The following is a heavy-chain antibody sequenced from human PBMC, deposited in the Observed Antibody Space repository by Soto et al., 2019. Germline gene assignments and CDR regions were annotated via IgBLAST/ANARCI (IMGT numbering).Heavy chain of an antibody. V-gene: IGHV3-21*01. D-gene: IGHD6-19*01. CDR1: GFTFSSYS. CDR2: ISSSSSYI. Sequence: EVQLVESGGGLVKPGGSLRLSCAASGFTFSSYSMNWVRQAPGKGLEWVSSISSSSSYIYYADSVKGRFTISRDNAKNSLYLQMNSLRAEDTAVYYCASSGWALGYAFDIWGQGTMVTVSS. J-gene: IGHJ3*02. CDR3: ASSGWALGYAFDI.